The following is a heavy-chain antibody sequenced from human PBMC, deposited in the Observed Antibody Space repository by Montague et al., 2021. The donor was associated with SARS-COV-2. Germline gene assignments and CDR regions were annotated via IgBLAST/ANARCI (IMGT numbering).Heavy chain of an antibody. Sequence: SLRLSCAASGFTFSSYWMNWVRQAPGKGLEWVSSINTNSNYIYYANSVKGRFTISRDNAKNSLYLQMNSLRAEDTALYYCAKDFVYTTGYDFDVWGQGTMVSVSS. J-gene: IGHJ3*01. CDR1: GFTFSSYW. CDR3: AKDFVYTTGYDFDV. D-gene: IGHD1-1*01. CDR2: INTNSNYI. V-gene: IGHV3-21*01.